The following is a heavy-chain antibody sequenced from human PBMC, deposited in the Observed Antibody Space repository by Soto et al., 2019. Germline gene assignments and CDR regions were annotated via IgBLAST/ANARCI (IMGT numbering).Heavy chain of an antibody. CDR1: VVTFSSHF. Sequence: EVQLLESGGGLVQPGGSLRLSCEASVVTFSSHFMRWVRQAPGKGPEWVSSIGPSGDTYYVDSVKGRFTLSRDNSKSTVFLQMNRLRAEDTAIYYCTKVGYCSGGNCHGSGYFDSWAQGPRVNVPP. D-gene: IGHD2-15*01. CDR2: IGPSGDT. V-gene: IGHV3-23*01. CDR3: TKVGYCSGGNCHGSGYFDS. J-gene: IGHJ4*02.